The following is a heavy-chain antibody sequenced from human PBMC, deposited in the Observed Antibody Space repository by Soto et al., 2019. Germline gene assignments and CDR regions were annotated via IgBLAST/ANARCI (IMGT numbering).Heavy chain of an antibody. CDR2: MNPNSGNT. CDR3: ARGRRQLRFLEWFHYGMDV. CDR1: GYTFTGYY. J-gene: IGHJ6*02. V-gene: IGHV1-8*02. Sequence: GASVKFSCKASGYTFTGYYMHWVRQATGQGLEWMGWMNPNSGNTGYAQKFQGRVTMTRNTSISTAYMELSSLRSEDTAVYYCARGRRQLRFLEWFHYGMDVWGQGTTVTVSS. D-gene: IGHD3-3*01.